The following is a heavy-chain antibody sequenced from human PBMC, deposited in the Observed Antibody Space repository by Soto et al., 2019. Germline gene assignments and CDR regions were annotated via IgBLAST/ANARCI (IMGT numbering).Heavy chain of an antibody. CDR3: ACGGYNWNDYAY. V-gene: IGHV1-8*01. J-gene: IGHJ4*02. D-gene: IGHD1-20*01. CDR1: GYSFTNYD. Sequence: QVQLVQSGAELKKPGASVKVSCQASGYSFTNYDINWVRQATGQGLEWMGWMSPKRGNTAYAKKLQGRVVMTRNTSISTAYMEMSRLTSEDTAVYCCACGGYNWNDYAYWGQGTLVSVSS. CDR2: MSPKRGNT.